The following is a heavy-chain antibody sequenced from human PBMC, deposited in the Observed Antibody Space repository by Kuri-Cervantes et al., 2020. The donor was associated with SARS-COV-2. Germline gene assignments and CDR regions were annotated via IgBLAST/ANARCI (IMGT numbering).Heavy chain of an antibody. J-gene: IGHJ4*01. CDR2: IYHSGKS. V-gene: IGHV4-30-2*01. CDR1: GDSISRGTSF. D-gene: IGHD3-10*01. Sequence: SETLSLTCTVSGDSISRGTSFCIWIRQPPGMGLEWIGYIYHSGKSYLHPSLNSRVTMLVDTSRNRFSLSLTSVTAADTAMYYCAKGPTMIRFSGRTPQLGSDRFDCWGQGILVTVSS. CDR3: AKGPTMIRFSGRTPQLGSDRFDC.